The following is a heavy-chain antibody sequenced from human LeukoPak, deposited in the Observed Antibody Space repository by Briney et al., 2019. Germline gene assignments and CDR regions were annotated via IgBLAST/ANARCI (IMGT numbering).Heavy chain of an antibody. CDR3: ASTRGYDILTGYYSH. V-gene: IGHV1-69*13. D-gene: IGHD3-9*01. J-gene: IGHJ4*02. Sequence: ASVKVSCKASGYTFTNDNINWVRQAPGQGLEWMGGIIPIFGTANYAQKFQGRVTITADESTSTAYMELSSLRSEDTAVYYCASTRGYDILTGYYSHWGQGTLVTVSS. CDR1: GYTFTNDN. CDR2: IIPIFGTA.